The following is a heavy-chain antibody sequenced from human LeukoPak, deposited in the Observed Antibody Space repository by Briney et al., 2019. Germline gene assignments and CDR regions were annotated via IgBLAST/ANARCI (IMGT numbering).Heavy chain of an antibody. Sequence: NPSETLSLTCTVSGGSISSSSYYWGWIRQPPGKGLEWIGSIYYSGSTYYNPSLKSRVTISVDTSKNQFSLKLSSVTAADTAVYYCARGPPPYYGDYYFDYWGQGTLVTVSS. V-gene: IGHV4-39*07. CDR1: GGSISSSSYY. CDR2: IYYSGST. D-gene: IGHD4-17*01. J-gene: IGHJ4*02. CDR3: ARGPPPYYGDYYFDY.